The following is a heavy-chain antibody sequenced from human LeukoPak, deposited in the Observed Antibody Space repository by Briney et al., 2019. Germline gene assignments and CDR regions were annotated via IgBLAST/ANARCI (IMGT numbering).Heavy chain of an antibody. CDR1: GYTFTGYY. Sequence: ASVKVSCKASGYTFTGYYMHWVRQAPGHGLGWMGWINPNSGGTNYAQKFQGRVTMTRDTSISTAYMELSRLKSDDTAVYYCARDVSVTTFDYWGQGSLVTVSS. V-gene: IGHV1-2*02. J-gene: IGHJ4*02. CDR3: ARDVSVTTFDY. D-gene: IGHD4-17*01. CDR2: INPNSGGT.